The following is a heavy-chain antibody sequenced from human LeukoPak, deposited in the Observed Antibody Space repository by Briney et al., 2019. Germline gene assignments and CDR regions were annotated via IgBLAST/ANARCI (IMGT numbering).Heavy chain of an antibody. Sequence: GGSLRLSCAASGFTVSSNYMSWVRQAPGKGLEWVSVIYSGGSTYYADSVKGRFTISRDNSKNTLYLQMNSLRAEDTAVYYCARGVTMVRGALGAFDIWGQGTMVTVSS. V-gene: IGHV3-53*01. CDR3: ARGVTMVRGALGAFDI. J-gene: IGHJ3*02. D-gene: IGHD3-10*01. CDR2: IYSGGST. CDR1: GFTVSSNY.